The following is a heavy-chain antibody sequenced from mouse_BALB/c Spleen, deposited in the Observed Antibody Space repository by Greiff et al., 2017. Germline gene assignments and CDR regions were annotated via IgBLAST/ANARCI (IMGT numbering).Heavy chain of an antibody. J-gene: IGHJ3*01. V-gene: IGHV5-9-4*01. CDR2: ISSGGSYT. D-gene: IGHD2-1*01. CDR3: ARADYGNYGAWFAY. CDR1: GFTFSSYA. Sequence: EVQLVESGGGLVKPGGSLKLSCAASGFTFSSYAMSWVRQSPEQRLEWVAEISSGGSYTYYPDTVTGRFTISRDNAKNTLYLEMSSLRSEDTAMYYCARADYGNYGAWFAYWGQGTLVTVSA.